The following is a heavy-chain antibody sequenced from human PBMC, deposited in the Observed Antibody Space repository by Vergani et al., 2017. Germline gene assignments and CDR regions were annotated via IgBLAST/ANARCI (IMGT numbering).Heavy chain of an antibody. CDR3: VTGTPVYYYRMDV. J-gene: IGHJ6*02. V-gene: IGHV5-10-1*01. D-gene: IGHD1-7*01. Sequence: EVQLVQSGAEVKKPGESLRISCKGSGYSFTSYWISWVRQMPGKGLEWMGRIDPSDSYTNYSPSFQGHVTISADKSISTAYLQWSSLKASDTAMYYCVTGTPVYYYRMDVWGQGTMVTVSS. CDR1: GYSFTSYW. CDR2: IDPSDSYT.